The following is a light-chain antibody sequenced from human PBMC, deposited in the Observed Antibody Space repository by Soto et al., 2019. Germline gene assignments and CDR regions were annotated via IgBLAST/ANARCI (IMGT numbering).Light chain of an antibody. Sequence: QSALTQPPSASGSPGQSVTISCAGTDSDIGGYNFVSGYQQHPGKAPKLMIYEVIKRPSGVPDRFSGSKSGNTASLTVSGLHTEDEAEYYCSSYSGSDNFVVFGGGTKLTVL. CDR2: EVI. V-gene: IGLV2-8*01. J-gene: IGLJ3*02. CDR3: SSYSGSDNFVV. CDR1: DSDIGGYNF.